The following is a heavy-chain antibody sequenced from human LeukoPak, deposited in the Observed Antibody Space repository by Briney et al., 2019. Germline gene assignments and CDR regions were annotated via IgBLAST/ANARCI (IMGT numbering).Heavy chain of an antibody. CDR3: ARVRPHPIIDV. Sequence: GGSLRLSCAASGFTVSNNYMSWVRQAPGKGLEWVSVIYTSVSTYCADSVKGRFAISRDNSKNTLYLQMNSLRAEDTGVYYCARVRPHPIIDVWGKGTTVTVSS. V-gene: IGHV3-53*01. J-gene: IGHJ6*03. CDR1: GFTVSNNY. CDR2: IYTSVST. D-gene: IGHD6-6*01.